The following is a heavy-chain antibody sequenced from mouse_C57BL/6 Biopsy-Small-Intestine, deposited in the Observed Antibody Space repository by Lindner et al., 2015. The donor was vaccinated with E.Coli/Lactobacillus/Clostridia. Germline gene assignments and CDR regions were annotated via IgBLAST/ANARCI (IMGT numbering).Heavy chain of an antibody. Sequence: VQLQESGPELVKPGASVKMSCKASGYTFTSYWIHWVKQRPGQGLEWIGYINPSSYYTEYNQKFKDKATLTADKSSSTAYMQLSSLTSEDSAVYYCARDWDSFDYWGQGTTLTVSS. CDR2: INPSSYYT. CDR1: GYTFTSYW. V-gene: IGHV1S26*01. CDR3: ARDWDSFDY. D-gene: IGHD4-1*01. J-gene: IGHJ2*01.